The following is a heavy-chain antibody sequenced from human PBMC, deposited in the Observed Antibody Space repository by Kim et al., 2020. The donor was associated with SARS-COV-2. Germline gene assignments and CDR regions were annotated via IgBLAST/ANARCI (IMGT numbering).Heavy chain of an antibody. CDR3: AGQPYSSSWYRNWFDP. CDR1: GYSISSGYY. V-gene: IGHV4-38-2*02. CDR2: IYHSGST. J-gene: IGHJ5*02. Sequence: SETLSLTCTVSGYSISSGYYWGWIRQPPGKGLEWIGSIYHSGSTYYNPSLKSRVTISVDTSKNQFSLKLSSVTAADTAVYYCAGQPYSSSWYRNWFDPWGQGTLVTVSS. D-gene: IGHD6-13*01.